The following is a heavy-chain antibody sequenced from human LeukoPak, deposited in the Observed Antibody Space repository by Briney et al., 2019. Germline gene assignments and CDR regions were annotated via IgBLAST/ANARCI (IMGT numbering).Heavy chain of an antibody. CDR1: GYTFTSYY. V-gene: IGHV1-46*01. D-gene: IGHD3-22*01. J-gene: IGHJ3*02. CDR2: VNPSGGST. Sequence: ASVKVSCKASGYTFTSYYMHWVRQAPGQGLERMGIVNPSGGSTSYAQKFQGRVTMTRDTSTSTVSMELSSLRSEDTAVYYCARVKPNYYDSSAYGTFDIWGQGTMVTVSS. CDR3: ARVKPNYYDSSAYGTFDI.